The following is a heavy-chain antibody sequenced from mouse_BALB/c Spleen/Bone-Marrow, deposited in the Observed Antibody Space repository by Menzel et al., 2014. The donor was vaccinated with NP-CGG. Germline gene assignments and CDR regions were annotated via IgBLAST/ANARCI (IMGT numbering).Heavy chain of an antibody. CDR2: IDPANGNT. J-gene: IGHJ3*01. V-gene: IGHV14-3*02. D-gene: IGHD1-1*01. CDR3: ASYDYGSRRFAY. Sequence: EVKLVESGAELVKPGASVKLSCTASGFNIKDTYMHWVKQRPEQGLEWIGRIDPANGNTKYDPKFQGKATITAGTSSNAAYLQLSGLTSEDAGVEYCASYDYGSRRFAYWGQGSLVSVSA. CDR1: GFNIKDTY.